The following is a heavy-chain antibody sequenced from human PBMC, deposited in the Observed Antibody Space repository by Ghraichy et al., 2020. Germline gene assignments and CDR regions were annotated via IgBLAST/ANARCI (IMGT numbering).Heavy chain of an antibody. J-gene: IGHJ4*02. V-gene: IGHV3-7*01. CDR2: ITHDGSEK. D-gene: IGHD2-15*01. CDR1: GFTFSRFW. Sequence: GGSLRLSCEASGFTFSRFWMAWIRQAQGKGLEWVASITHDGSEKHYVDAVKGRFTISRDNAKDSLSLQMTSLRAEDTAVYYCASTIAVVAADDYWGQGTLVTVSS. CDR3: ASTIAVVAADDY.